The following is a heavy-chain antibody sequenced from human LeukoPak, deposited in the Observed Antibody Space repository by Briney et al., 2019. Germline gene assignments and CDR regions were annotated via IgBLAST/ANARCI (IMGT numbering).Heavy chain of an antibody. D-gene: IGHD6-13*01. CDR3: ASRPGGSTWYGVFDY. J-gene: IGHJ4*02. Sequence: SETLSLTCTVSGASMSNHFWSWIRQPPGKGLEWIGYIYGSDTTNYNPSLKSRVTMSVDTSENQFSLQLSSVTAADTALYYCASRPGGSTWYGVFDYWSRGTLVTVSS. CDR1: GASMSNHF. V-gene: IGHV4-59*11. CDR2: IYGSDTT.